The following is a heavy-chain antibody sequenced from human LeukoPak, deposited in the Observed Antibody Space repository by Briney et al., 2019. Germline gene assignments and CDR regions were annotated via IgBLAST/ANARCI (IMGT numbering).Heavy chain of an antibody. CDR2: IYYSGST. D-gene: IGHD6-19*01. CDR3: ARSSIAVAGTAFDI. J-gene: IGHJ3*02. CDR1: GGSISSYY. V-gene: IGHV4-59*01. Sequence: NPSETLSLTCTVSGGSISSYYWSWIREPPGKGLVWIGYIYYSGSTNYNPSLKSRVTISVDTSKNQFSLKLSSVTAADTAVYYCARSSIAVAGTAFDIWGQGTMVTVSS.